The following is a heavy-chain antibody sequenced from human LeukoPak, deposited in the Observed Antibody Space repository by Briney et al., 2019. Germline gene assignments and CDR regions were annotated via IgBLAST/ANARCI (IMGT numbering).Heavy chain of an antibody. CDR2: IDWDDDK. Sequence: ESGPALVKPTQTLTLTCTFSGFSLSTSGMRVSWIRQPPGKALEWLARIDWDDDKFYSTSLKTRLTISKDTSKNQVVLTMTNMDPVDTATYYCARIKDYHFDYWGQGTLVAVSS. D-gene: IGHD4-11*01. V-gene: IGHV2-70*04. CDR1: GFSLSTSGMR. J-gene: IGHJ4*02. CDR3: ARIKDYHFDY.